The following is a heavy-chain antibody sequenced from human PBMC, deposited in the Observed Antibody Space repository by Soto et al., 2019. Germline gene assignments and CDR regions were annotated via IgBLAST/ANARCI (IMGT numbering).Heavy chain of an antibody. CDR2: ISGSGGST. J-gene: IGHJ6*03. V-gene: IGHV3-23*01. Sequence: EGALSLSCPASGCPFSRYAMRWVRQAPGKGLEWVSAISGSGGSTYYADSVKGRFTISRDNSKNTLYLQMNSLRAEDTAVYYCAKRARSYYYLDVWGKGTTDTVSS. CDR3: AKRARSYYYLDV. CDR1: GCPFSRYA.